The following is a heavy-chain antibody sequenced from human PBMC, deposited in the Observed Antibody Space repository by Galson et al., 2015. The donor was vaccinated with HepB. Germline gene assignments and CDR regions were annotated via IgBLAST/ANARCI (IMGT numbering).Heavy chain of an antibody. CDR1: GFTFSSYS. Sequence: SLRLSCAASGFTFSSYSMNWVRQAPGKGLEWVSSISSSSSYIYYADSVKGRFTISRDNAKNSLYLQMNSLRAEDTAVYYCARDCPHPLYYYYYMDVWGKGTTVTVSS. CDR2: ISSSSSYI. J-gene: IGHJ6*03. CDR3: ARDCPHPLYYYYYMDV. V-gene: IGHV3-21*01.